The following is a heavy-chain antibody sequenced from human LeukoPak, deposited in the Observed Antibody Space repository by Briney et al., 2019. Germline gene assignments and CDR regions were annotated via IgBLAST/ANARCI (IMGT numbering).Heavy chain of an antibody. CDR2: IKSKTDGGTT. J-gene: IGHJ4*02. CDR3: TSSPLYYYDSSGYYYY. V-gene: IGHV3-15*01. Sequence: GGSLRLSCAASGFTFSNAWMSWVRQAPGKGLEWVGRIKSKTDGGTTDYAAPVKGRFTISRDDSKNTLYLQMNSLKTEDTAVYYCTSSPLYYYDSSGYYYYWGQGTLVTVSS. CDR1: GFTFSNAW. D-gene: IGHD3-22*01.